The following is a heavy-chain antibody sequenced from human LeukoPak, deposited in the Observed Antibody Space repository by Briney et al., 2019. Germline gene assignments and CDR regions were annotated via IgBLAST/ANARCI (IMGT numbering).Heavy chain of an antibody. CDR2: IRSKANSYAT. Sequence: GGSLRLSCAASGFTFSGSAMHWVRQASGKGLEWVGRIRSKANSYATAYAASVKGRFTISRDDSKNTAYLQMNSLKTEDTAVYYCARAVLVGALDYWGQGTLVTVSS. CDR1: GFTFSGSA. CDR3: ARAVLVGALDY. J-gene: IGHJ4*02. V-gene: IGHV3-73*01. D-gene: IGHD1-26*01.